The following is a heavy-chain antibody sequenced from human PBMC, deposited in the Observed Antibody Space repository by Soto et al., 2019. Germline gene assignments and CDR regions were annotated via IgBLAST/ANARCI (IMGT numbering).Heavy chain of an antibody. V-gene: IGHV3-33*01. CDR1: GFTFSNYG. CDR2: IWYDGSNK. Sequence: GGSLRLSCAASGFTFSNYGMHWVRQAPGKGLEWVAVIWYDGSNKYYADSVKGRFTISRDNSKNTLYLQMNSLRAEDTAVYYCARDRTDPYYFDYWGQGTLVTVSS. J-gene: IGHJ4*02. CDR3: ARDRTDPYYFDY.